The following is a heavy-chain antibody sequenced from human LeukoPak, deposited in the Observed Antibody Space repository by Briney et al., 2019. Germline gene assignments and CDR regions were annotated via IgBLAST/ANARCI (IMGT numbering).Heavy chain of an antibody. V-gene: IGHV4-59*08. CDR3: ARLPDYSNYVDWFDP. D-gene: IGHD4-11*01. CDR2: IYYSGST. CDR1: GGSISSYY. Sequence: SETLSLTCTVSGGSISSYYWSWNRQPPGKGLEWIGYIYYSGSTNYNPSLKSRVTTSVDTSKNQFSLKLSSVTAADTAVYYCARLPDYSNYVDWFDPWGQGTLVTVSS. J-gene: IGHJ5*02.